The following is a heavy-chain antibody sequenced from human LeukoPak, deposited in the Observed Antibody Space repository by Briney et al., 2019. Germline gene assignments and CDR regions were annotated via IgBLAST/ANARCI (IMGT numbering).Heavy chain of an antibody. D-gene: IGHD3-22*01. CDR3: SRGLDSRKLGC. CDR1: GASFNSDDQH. Sequence: SQTLSLTCTVSGASFNSDDQHWNWIRQSPGKGLEWIGSIHPSGMLYNNPSLESRVTMSRDTSKNQFSLNLNSVTAADTAVYFCSRGLDSRKLGCWGQGILVTVSS. V-gene: IGHV4-31*03. CDR2: IHPSGML. J-gene: IGHJ4*02.